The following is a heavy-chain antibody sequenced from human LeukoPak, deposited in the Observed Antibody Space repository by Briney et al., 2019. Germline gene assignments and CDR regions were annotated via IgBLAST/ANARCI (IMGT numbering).Heavy chain of an antibody. CDR3: ARGLEGYSYGYEVVNWFDP. CDR1: GGSISSYY. J-gene: IGHJ5*02. CDR2: IHTSGNT. V-gene: IGHV4-4*07. Sequence: PSQTLSLTCTVSGGSISSYYWTWIRQPAGKGLEWIGRIHTSGNTNYSPALKSRVTMSVDTSKNQFSLKLSSVTAADTAVYYCARGLEGYSYGYEVVNWFDPWGQGTLVTVSS. D-gene: IGHD5-18*01.